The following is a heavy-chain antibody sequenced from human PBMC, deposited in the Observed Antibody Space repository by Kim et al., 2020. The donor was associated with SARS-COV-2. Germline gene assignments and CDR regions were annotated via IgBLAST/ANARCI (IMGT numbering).Heavy chain of an antibody. CDR3: ASGQGDSGSLVAFDL. CDR1: GDSISTYY. D-gene: IGHD2-21*01. Sequence: SETLSLTCAVSGDSISTYYWSWIRQPPGKGLEWIGYIYFSGNTYHNPSLNRRVTLSVDTSKNQFPLKLSPVTAAATAVYYCASGQGDSGSLVAFDLLGQG. CDR2: IYFSGNT. J-gene: IGHJ3*01. V-gene: IGHV4-59*01.